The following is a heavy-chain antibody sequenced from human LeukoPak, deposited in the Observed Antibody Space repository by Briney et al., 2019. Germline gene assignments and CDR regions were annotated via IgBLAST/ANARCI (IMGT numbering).Heavy chain of an antibody. CDR1: GFTFSSYA. CDR3: AREHPTAMATPQGYFDY. V-gene: IGHV3-23*01. CDR2: ISGSGGST. J-gene: IGHJ4*02. Sequence: HPGGSLRLSCAASGFTFSSYAMSWVRQAPGKGLEWVSAISGSGGSTYYADSVKGRFTISRDNSKNTLYLQMNSLRAEDTAVYYCAREHPTAMATPQGYFDYWGQGTLVTVSS. D-gene: IGHD5-18*01.